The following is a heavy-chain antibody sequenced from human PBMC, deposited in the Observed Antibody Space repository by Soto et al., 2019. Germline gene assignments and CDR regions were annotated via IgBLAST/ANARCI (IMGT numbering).Heavy chain of an antibody. CDR3: ARVGYSSSWHNWFDP. CDR1: GFTFSSYK. D-gene: IGHD6-13*01. J-gene: IGHJ5*02. Sequence: GGSLRLSCAASGFTFSSYKMNWVRQAPGKGLEWVSYISSSGSTIYYADSVKGRFTISRDNAKNSLYLQMNSLRAEDTAVYYCARVGYSSSWHNWFDPWGQGTLVTVSS. V-gene: IGHV3-48*03. CDR2: ISSSGSTI.